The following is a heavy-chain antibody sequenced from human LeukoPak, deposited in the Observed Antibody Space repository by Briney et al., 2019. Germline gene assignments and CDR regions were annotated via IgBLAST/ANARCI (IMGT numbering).Heavy chain of an antibody. CDR2: ISPYNGNT. D-gene: IGHD1-26*01. V-gene: IGHV1-18*01. J-gene: IGHJ4*02. Sequence: AAVKVSCKASNYSLSSYGISWVRQAPGQGLEWMGWISPYNGNTNRAQKFQGRVTLTTDTSTSTAYMELRSLRSDDTAVYYCARDRRGGYPDYWGQGTLVTVSS. CDR1: NYSLSSYG. CDR3: ARDRRGGYPDY.